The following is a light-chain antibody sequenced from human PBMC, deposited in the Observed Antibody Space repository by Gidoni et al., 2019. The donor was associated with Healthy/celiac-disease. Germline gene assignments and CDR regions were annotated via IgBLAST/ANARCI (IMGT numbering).Light chain of an antibody. CDR1: KLGDKY. CDR3: QAWDSSKV. Sequence: SDELTKPPSVSVSPGQTASITCSGDKLGDKYACWYQQKPGQSPLLVIYQDNKRPSGIPERFSGSNSGNTATLTISGTQAMDEADYYCQAWDSSKVFGGGTKLTVL. V-gene: IGLV3-1*01. CDR2: QDN. J-gene: IGLJ3*02.